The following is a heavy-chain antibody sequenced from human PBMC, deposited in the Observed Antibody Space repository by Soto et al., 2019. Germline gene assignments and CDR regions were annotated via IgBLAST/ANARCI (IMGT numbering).Heavy chain of an antibody. CDR3: ARGRSIVSPGN. D-gene: IGHD2-21*01. J-gene: IGHJ4*02. CDR2: FNPNSGGT. Sequence: QVQLVQSGAEVKKPGASVKVSCKASGYTFTGYQMHWVRQAPGQGLEWRGWFNPNSGGTNYAQKFQGRVTMTGDTAISTAYMELNRLTSDDTAVDYCARGRSIVSPGNWGQGTLVSVSS. V-gene: IGHV1-2*02. CDR1: GYTFTGYQ.